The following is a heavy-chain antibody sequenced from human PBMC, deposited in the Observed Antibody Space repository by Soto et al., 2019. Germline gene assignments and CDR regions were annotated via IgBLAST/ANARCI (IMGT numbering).Heavy chain of an antibody. CDR2: IYYGGST. Sequence: TLSLTCTVSGGSISSGGYYWSWIRQHPGKGLEWIGYIYYGGSTYYNPSLKSRATISGDTSKNQFSLKLSSVTAADTAVYYCARGGYYYENSGQNAYDYWGQGILVTVSS. CDR3: ARGGYYYENSGQNAYDY. D-gene: IGHD3-22*01. J-gene: IGHJ4*01. V-gene: IGHV4-31*03. CDR1: GGSISSGGYY.